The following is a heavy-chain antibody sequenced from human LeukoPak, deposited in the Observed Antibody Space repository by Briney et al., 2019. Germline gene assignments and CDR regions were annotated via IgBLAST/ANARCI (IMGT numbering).Heavy chain of an antibody. D-gene: IGHD2/OR15-2a*01. CDR2: ISSSGSGGNT. Sequence: PGGSLRLSCVASGVTLSNYAMSWARQAPGKGLEWVSGISSSGSGGNTYYADSVKGRLTISRDNSKNTLYLQMNSLRAEDTAVYYCAREGPRGNSQFDYWGQGTLVTVSS. CDR3: AREGPRGNSQFDY. CDR1: GVTLSNYA. V-gene: IGHV3-23*01. J-gene: IGHJ4*02.